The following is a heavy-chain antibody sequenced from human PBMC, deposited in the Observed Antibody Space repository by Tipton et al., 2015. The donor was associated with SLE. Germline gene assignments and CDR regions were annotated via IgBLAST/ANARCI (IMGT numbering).Heavy chain of an antibody. CDR2: IYYSGST. J-gene: IGHJ5*02. Sequence: TLSLTCAVSGGSIRSGGYSWSWIRQPPGKGLEWIGYIYYSGSTNYNPSLKSRVTISVDTSKNQFSLKLSSVTAADTAVYYCARHPDFWSGQRWFDPWGQGTLVTVSS. CDR1: GGSIRSGGYS. CDR3: ARHPDFWSGQRWFDP. D-gene: IGHD3-3*01. V-gene: IGHV4-61*08.